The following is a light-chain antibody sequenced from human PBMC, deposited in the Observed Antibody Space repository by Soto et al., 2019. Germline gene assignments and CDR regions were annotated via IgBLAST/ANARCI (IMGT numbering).Light chain of an antibody. CDR3: QQRYCVPYS. Sequence: DIQMTQSPSSLSASVGDRVTIPCRASQSISYYLNWFQQKPGKAPKLLIYAASSVQSGVPSRFSGSGSGTDFPLSIIDLEPEDFETYCCQQRYCVPYSFGQGTKLEIK. CDR1: QSISYY. CDR2: AAS. J-gene: IGKJ2*01. V-gene: IGKV1-39*01.